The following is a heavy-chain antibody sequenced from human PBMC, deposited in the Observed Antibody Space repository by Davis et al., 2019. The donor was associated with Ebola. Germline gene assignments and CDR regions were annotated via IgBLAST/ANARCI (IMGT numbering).Heavy chain of an antibody. CDR2: IYYSGST. CDR1: GGSISSYY. Sequence: SETLSLTCTVSGGSISSYYWSWIRQPPGKGLEWIGYIYYSGSTSYNPSLKSRVTISVDTSKNQFSLKLSSVTAADTAVYYCARTRGDYAWFDPWGQGTLVTVSS. V-gene: IGHV4-59*01. CDR3: ARTRGDYAWFDP. J-gene: IGHJ5*02. D-gene: IGHD4-17*01.